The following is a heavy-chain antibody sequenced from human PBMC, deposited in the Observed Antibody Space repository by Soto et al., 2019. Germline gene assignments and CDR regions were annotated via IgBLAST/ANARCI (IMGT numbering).Heavy chain of an antibody. Sequence: EVQLVESGGGLVQPGGSLTLSCAASGFTFSRNWKSWVRQAPGKGLEWVANIKEDGSAKYYADAVKGRLTLSRDNVENSLYLQMNSLSAEDTAVYYCARDGDGYPAWGQGTLVTVSS. D-gene: IGHD1-1*01. V-gene: IGHV3-7*01. CDR2: IKEDGSAK. CDR1: GFTFSRNW. CDR3: ARDGDGYPA. J-gene: IGHJ5*02.